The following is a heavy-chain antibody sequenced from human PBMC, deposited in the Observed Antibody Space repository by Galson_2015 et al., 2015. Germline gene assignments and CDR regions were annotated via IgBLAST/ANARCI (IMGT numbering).Heavy chain of an antibody. V-gene: IGHV7-4-1*02. CDR3: ARDLWEVVPAAIGWFDP. CDR1: GYTFSTHA. D-gene: IGHD2-2*02. J-gene: IGHJ5*02. Sequence: SVKVSCKASGYTFSTHAMNWVRQAPGQGLEWMGWIDTKTGHPTYAQGLTGRFVFSLDTSVSTAYLQISSLKAEDTAVCYCARDLWEVVPAAIGWFDPWGQGTLVTVSS. CDR2: IDTKTGHP.